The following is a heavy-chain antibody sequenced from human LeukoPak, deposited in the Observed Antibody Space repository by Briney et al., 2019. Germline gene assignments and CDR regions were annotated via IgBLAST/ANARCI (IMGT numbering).Heavy chain of an antibody. J-gene: IGHJ4*02. CDR2: INPNSGGT. CDR3: ARGYCTNGVCYKDY. V-gene: IGHV1-2*02. Sequence: ASVKVSCKASGYTFTGYYMHWVRQAPGQGLEWMGWINPNSGGTNYAQKFQGRVTMTRDTSISTAYMELSRLRSDDTAVYYCARGYCTNGVCYKDYWGQGTLVTVSS. D-gene: IGHD2-8*01. CDR1: GYTFTGYY.